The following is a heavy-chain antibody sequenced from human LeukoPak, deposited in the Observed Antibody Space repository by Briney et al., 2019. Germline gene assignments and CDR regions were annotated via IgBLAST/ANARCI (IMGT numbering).Heavy chain of an antibody. CDR2: TNPNSGNT. CDR3: ARVGIVPAALFFYYYYYMDV. D-gene: IGHD2-2*01. Sequence: ASVKVSCKASGYTFTSYDIYWVRQATGQGLEWMGWTNPNSGNTGYAQKFQGRVTMTRNTSISTAYMELSSLRSEDTAVYYCARVGIVPAALFFYYYYYMDVWGKGTTVTVSS. V-gene: IGHV1-8*01. J-gene: IGHJ6*03. CDR1: GYTFTSYD.